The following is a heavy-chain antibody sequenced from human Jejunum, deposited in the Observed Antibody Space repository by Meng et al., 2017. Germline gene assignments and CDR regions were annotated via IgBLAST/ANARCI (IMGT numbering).Heavy chain of an antibody. CDR3: AREVLDADSRGWFLDL. D-gene: IGHD3-3*01. Sequence: VHLVCLGVTSFPPVGALRLSVAASGFTFRRSEMHWVRQATGEGLEWVSAIGRGGDTSYPDFVKGRFAISRDDAKNSLYLQINSLGAGDTAAYYCAREVLDADSRGWFLDLWGRGTLVTVSS. V-gene: IGHV3-13*01. J-gene: IGHJ2*01. CDR1: GFTFRRSE. CDR2: IGRGGDT.